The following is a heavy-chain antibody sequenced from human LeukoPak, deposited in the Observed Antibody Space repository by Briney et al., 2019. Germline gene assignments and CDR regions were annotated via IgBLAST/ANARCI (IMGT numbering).Heavy chain of an antibody. CDR3: ARDRRSSSPYYYYYMDV. J-gene: IGHJ6*03. V-gene: IGHV4-30-2*04. Sequence: YHSGSTYYNPSLKRRVTISVDTSKNQFSLKLSSVTAADTAVYYCARDRRSSSPYYYYYMDVWGKGTTVTVSS. CDR2: YHSGST. D-gene: IGHD6-6*01.